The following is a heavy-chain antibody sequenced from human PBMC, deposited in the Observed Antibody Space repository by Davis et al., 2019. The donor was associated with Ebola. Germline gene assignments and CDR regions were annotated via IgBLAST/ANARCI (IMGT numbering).Heavy chain of an antibody. V-gene: IGHV1-69*06. D-gene: IGHD3-22*01. CDR3: ARNRGYYDSSGYLDY. CDR1: GGTFSSYA. J-gene: IGHJ4*02. CDR2: IIPIFGTA. Sequence: AASVKVSCKASGGTFSSYAISWVRQAPGQGLEWMGGIIPIFGTANYAQKFQGRVTITADKSTSTAYMELSSLRSEDTAVYYCARNRGYYDSSGYLDYWGQGTLVTVSS.